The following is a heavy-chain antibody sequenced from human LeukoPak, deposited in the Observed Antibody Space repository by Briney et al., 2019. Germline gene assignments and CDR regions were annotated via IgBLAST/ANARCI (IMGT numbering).Heavy chain of an antibody. CDR2: IYYSGST. Sequence: SETLSLTCTVSGGSISSYYWSWIRQPPGKGLEWIGYIYYSGSTNYNPSLKSRVTISVDTSKNQFSLKLSSVTAADTAVYYCAREWEGYSSSWYLGYAFDIRGQGTMVTVSS. V-gene: IGHV4-59*01. CDR3: AREWEGYSSSWYLGYAFDI. CDR1: GGSISSYY. J-gene: IGHJ3*02. D-gene: IGHD6-13*01.